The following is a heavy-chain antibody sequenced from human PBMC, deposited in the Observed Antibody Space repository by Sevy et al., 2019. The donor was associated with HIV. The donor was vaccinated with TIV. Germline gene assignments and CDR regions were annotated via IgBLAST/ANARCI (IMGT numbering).Heavy chain of an antibody. V-gene: IGHV1-18*01. J-gene: IGHJ6*02. CDR3: ARDPQGHTYYYYGMDV. Sequence: ASVKVSCKASGYTFTSYGISWVRQAPGQGLEWMGWISAYNGNTNYAQKLQGRVTMTTDTSTSTAYMELRSLRSDDTAVYYCARDPQGHTYYYYGMDVWGQGTTVTVSS. CDR2: ISAYNGNT. CDR1: GYTFTSYG.